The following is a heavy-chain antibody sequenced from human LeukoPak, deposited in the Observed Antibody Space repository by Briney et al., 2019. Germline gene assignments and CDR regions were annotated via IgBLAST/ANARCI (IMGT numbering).Heavy chain of an antibody. D-gene: IGHD3-22*01. V-gene: IGHV4-4*07. J-gene: IGHJ4*02. CDR3: ARDGYIYSSGYYYFDY. Sequence: PSETLSLTCAVYGGSFSGYYWSWIRQPAGKGLEWIGRIHTSGSTNYNPSLKSRVTMSVDTSKNQFSLKLSSVTAADTAVYYCARDGYIYSSGYYYFDYWGQGTLVTVSS. CDR2: IHTSGST. CDR1: GGSFSGYY.